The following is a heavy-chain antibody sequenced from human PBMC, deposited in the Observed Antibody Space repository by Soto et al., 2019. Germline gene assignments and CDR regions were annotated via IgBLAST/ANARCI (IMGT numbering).Heavy chain of an antibody. CDR1: GYTFTSYA. V-gene: IGHV1-3*01. CDR2: INAGNGNT. D-gene: IGHD3-9*01. Sequence: ASVKVSCKASGYTFTSYAMHWVRQAPGQRLEWMGWINAGNGNTKYSQKFQGRVTITRDTSASTAYMELSSLRSEDTAVYYRARGFGEFDWLYQYYYYGMDVWGQGTTVTVSS. J-gene: IGHJ6*02. CDR3: ARGFGEFDWLYQYYYYGMDV.